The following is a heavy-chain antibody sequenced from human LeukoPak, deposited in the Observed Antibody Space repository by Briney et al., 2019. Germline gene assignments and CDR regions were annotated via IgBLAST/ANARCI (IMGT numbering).Heavy chain of an antibody. CDR2: IYYSGST. J-gene: IGHJ4*02. D-gene: IGHD3-10*01. V-gene: IGHV4-39*01. Sequence: SETLSLTCTVSGGSISSSSYYWGWIRQPPGKGLEWIGSIYYSGSTYYNPSLKSRVTISVDTSKSQFSLKLSSVTAADTAVYYCARPRSGSYSYYFDYWGQGTLVTVSS. CDR1: GGSISSSSYY. CDR3: ARPRSGSYSYYFDY.